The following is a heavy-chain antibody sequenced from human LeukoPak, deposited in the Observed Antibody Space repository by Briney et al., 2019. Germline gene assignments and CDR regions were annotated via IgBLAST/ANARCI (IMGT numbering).Heavy chain of an antibody. CDR3: AIRSYSSGWSDY. V-gene: IGHV1-24*01. CDR2: FDPEDGET. Sequence: ASVKVSCKVSGYTLTELSMHWVRQAPGKGLEWMGGFDPEDGETIYAQKFQGRVTMTEDTSTDTAYMELSSLRSEDTAVYYCAIRSYSSGWSDYWGQGTLVTVSS. J-gene: IGHJ4*02. D-gene: IGHD6-19*01. CDR1: GYTLTELS.